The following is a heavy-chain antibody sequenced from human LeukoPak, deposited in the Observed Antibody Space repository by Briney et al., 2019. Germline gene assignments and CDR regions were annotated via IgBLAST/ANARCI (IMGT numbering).Heavy chain of an antibody. D-gene: IGHD3-16*02. CDR2: IYYRGNT. CDR3: ARHIDDFDY. J-gene: IGHJ4*02. V-gene: IGHV4-59*08. CDR1: GGSITDYY. Sequence: SETLSLTCTVSGGSITDYYWSWIRQPPGKGLEWIGYIYYRGNTNYNPSLKSRVTMSVDTSKNQFSLKLSSVTAADTAVYYCARHIDDFDYWGQGTLVTVSS.